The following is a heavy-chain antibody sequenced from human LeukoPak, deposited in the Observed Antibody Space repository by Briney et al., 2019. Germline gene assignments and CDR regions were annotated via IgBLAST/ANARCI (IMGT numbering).Heavy chain of an antibody. D-gene: IGHD2-2*01. CDR3: YXAYCSSTSCYFDWFDP. J-gene: IGHJ5*02. CDR1: GYTFTSYD. V-gene: IGHV1-8*01. Sequence: ASVKVSCKSSGYTFTSYDINWVRQPTGQGLEWMGWMNPNSGNTGYEHKFHGRVTITRNTSISTAYLELHSRSSEATHVDYYYXAYCSSTSCYFDWFDPWGQGTLVTVS. CDR2: MNPNSGNT.